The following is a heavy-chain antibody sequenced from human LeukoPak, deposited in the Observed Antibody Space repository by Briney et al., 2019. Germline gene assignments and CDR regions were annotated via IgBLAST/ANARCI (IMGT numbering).Heavy chain of an antibody. D-gene: IGHD5-12*01. J-gene: IGHJ5*02. Sequence: ASVKVSCKASGYTFTGYYMHWVRQAPGQGLEWMGWINPNSGGTNYAQKFQGRVTMTRDTSISTAYMELSRLRSDDTAVYYCARDREEDDYATPGWFDPWGQGTVVTVSS. CDR1: GYTFTGYY. CDR2: INPNSGGT. CDR3: ARDREEDDYATPGWFDP. V-gene: IGHV1-2*02.